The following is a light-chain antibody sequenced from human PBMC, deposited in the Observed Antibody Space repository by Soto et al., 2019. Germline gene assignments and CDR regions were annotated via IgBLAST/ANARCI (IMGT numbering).Light chain of an antibody. V-gene: IGKV3-15*01. CDR2: GAS. CDR1: QSVSRN. CDR3: QHYRNWPPWT. J-gene: IGKJ1*01. Sequence: EILMTQSPATLSVSPGERATLSCRASQSVSRNVAWYQQKHGQAPRLLIYGASTRATGIPARFSGSGSGTEFNLTISRLKSEDFAVYYCQHYRNWPPWTFGQGTKVE.